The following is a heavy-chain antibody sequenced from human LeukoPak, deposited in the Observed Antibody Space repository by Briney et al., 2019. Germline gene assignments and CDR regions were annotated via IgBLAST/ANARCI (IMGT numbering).Heavy chain of an antibody. D-gene: IGHD3-3*01. V-gene: IGHV4-38-2*02. J-gene: IGHJ4*02. CDR3: ARDRYYDFWSGPGGFDY. CDR2: IYHSGST. Sequence: SETLSLTCTVSGYSISSGYYWGWIRQPPGKGLEWIGSIYHSGSTNYNPSLKSRVTMSVDTSKNQFSLKLSSVTAAATAVYYCARDRYYDFWSGPGGFDYWGQGTLVTVSS. CDR1: GYSISSGYY.